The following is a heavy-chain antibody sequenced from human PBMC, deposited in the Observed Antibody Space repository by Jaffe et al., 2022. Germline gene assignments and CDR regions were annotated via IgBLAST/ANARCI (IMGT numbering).Heavy chain of an antibody. CDR3: VRDDGSGEYVWDY. V-gene: IGHV7-4-1*02. Sequence: QVQLVQSGSDLKKPGASVEVSCKASGYTFTDYGLNWVRRAPGQGLEWMGWITTNTGQPSYAQGFTGRFVFSVDASVNTAFLRIRDLKVEDTAMYYCVRDDGSGEYVWDYWGQGTLVTVSS. CDR2: ITTNTGQP. J-gene: IGHJ4*02. CDR1: GYTFTDYG. D-gene: IGHD7-27*01.